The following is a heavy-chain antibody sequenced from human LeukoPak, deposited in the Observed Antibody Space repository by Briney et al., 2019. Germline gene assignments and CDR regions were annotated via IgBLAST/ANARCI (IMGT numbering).Heavy chain of an antibody. CDR1: GFTFSSHG. Sequence: AGGSLRLSCAASGFTFSSHGMHWVRQAPGKGLEWVAVISYEGSIKYYADSVKGRFTISRDNSKNTLYLQMNSLRAEDTAVYYCAKCQGRVCSSTPHGMDVWGRGITVTVSS. D-gene: IGHD2-2*01. J-gene: IGHJ6*02. CDR2: ISYEGSIK. CDR3: AKCQGRVCSSTPHGMDV. V-gene: IGHV3-30*18.